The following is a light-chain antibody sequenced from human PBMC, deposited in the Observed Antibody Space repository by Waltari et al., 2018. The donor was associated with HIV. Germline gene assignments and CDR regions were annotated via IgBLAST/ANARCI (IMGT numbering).Light chain of an antibody. V-gene: IGLV1-47*01. CDR3: AAWDDSLGGLWV. CDR2: GNN. Sequence: QSVLTQPPSASETPGQRVTISCSGSSSNIGSNFVYWYQQLPGTAPKLLIYGNNQRPSGVPDRFSGSGSGTSASLAISGLRSEDEADYYCAAWDDSLGGLWVFGGGTKLTVL. CDR1: SSNIGSNF. J-gene: IGLJ3*02.